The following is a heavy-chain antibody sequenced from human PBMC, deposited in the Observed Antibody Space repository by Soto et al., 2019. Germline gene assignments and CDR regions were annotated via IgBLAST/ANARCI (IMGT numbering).Heavy chain of an antibody. CDR1: GDSVSSNSAA. Sequence: SQTLSLTCAISGDSVSSNSAAWNWIRQSPSRGLEWLGRTYYRSKWYNDYAVSVKSRITINPDTSKNQFSLQLNSVTPEDTAVYYCARNYCSSTSCPEGNWFDPWGQGTLVTVSS. D-gene: IGHD2-2*01. CDR3: ARNYCSSTSCPEGNWFDP. CDR2: TYYRSKWYN. V-gene: IGHV6-1*01. J-gene: IGHJ5*02.